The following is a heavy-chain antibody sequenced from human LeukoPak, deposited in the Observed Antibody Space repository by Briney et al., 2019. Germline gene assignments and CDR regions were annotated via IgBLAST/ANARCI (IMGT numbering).Heavy chain of an antibody. CDR3: AIRGHYGSRSYLWGRKVDYYYYYMDV. CDR2: ISSSSSYI. Sequence: GGSLRLSCAASGFTFSSYSMNWVRQAPGKGLEWVSSISSSSSYIYYADSVKGRFTISRDNAKNSLYLQMNSLRAEDTAVYYCAIRGHYGSRSYLWGRKVDYYYYYMDVWGKGTTVTVSS. D-gene: IGHD3-10*01. CDR1: GFTFSSYS. J-gene: IGHJ6*03. V-gene: IGHV3-21*01.